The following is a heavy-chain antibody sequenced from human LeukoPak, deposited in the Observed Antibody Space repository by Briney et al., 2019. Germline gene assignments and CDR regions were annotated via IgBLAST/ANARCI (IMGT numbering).Heavy chain of an antibody. J-gene: IGHJ4*02. V-gene: IGHV1-8*03. Sequence: ASVKVSCKASGYTFTSYDINWVRQATGQGLEWMGWMNPNSGNTGYAQKFQGRVTITRNTSISTAYMELSSLRSEDTAVYYCASPDSSGYYYDYWGQGTLVTVSS. CDR1: GYTFTSYD. D-gene: IGHD3-22*01. CDR2: MNPNSGNT. CDR3: ASPDSSGYYYDY.